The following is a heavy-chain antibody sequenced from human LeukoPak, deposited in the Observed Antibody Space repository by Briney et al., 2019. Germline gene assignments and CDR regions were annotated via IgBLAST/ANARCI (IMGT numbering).Heavy chain of an antibody. D-gene: IGHD4-23*01. CDR3: ARDPNSAL. J-gene: IGHJ1*01. CDR1: GGSITTSY. V-gene: IGHV4-4*07. Sequence: PSETLSLTCTVSGGSITTSYWSWIRQPAGKRLEWIGRVHTTGSTNYNPSFMSRVTISIDTSKTQFSLRLTSVTAADTAMYYCARDPNSALWGQGILVTVSS. CDR2: VHTTGST.